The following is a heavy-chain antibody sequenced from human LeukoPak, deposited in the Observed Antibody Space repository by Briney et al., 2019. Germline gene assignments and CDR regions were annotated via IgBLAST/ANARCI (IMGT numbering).Heavy chain of an antibody. CDR3: ARATVTGFHFDY. J-gene: IGHJ4*02. D-gene: IGHD4-17*01. Sequence: SETLSLTCTVSGGSISSYYWSWIRQPAGKGLEWIGRIYTSGSTNYTPSLKSRVTLSVDTSKSQFSLKLSSVTAADTAVYYCARATVTGFHFDYWGQGTLVTVSS. V-gene: IGHV4-4*07. CDR1: GGSISSYY. CDR2: IYTSGST.